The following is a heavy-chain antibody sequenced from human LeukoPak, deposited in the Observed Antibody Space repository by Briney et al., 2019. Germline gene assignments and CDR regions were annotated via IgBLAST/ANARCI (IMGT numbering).Heavy chain of an antibody. CDR2: INAGNGNT. Sequence: ASVKVSCKASGYTFTSYAMHWVRQAPGQRLEWMGWINAGNGNTKYSQKFQGRVTITRDTSASTAYMELSSLRSDDTAVYYCARDQDSSGYYYWGQGTLVTVSS. D-gene: IGHD3-22*01. CDR3: ARDQDSSGYYY. J-gene: IGHJ4*02. V-gene: IGHV1-3*01. CDR1: GYTFTSYA.